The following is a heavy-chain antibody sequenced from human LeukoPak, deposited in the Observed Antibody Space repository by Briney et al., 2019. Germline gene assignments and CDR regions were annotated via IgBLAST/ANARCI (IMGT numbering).Heavy chain of an antibody. CDR1: GGSISSGGYY. CDR2: IYYSGST. J-gene: IGHJ4*02. D-gene: IGHD4-17*01. V-gene: IGHV4-31*03. CDR3: ASLYGDYSYYFDY. Sequence: SETLSLTCTVSGGSISSGGYYWSWIRQHPGEGLEWIGYIYYSGSTYYNPSLKSRVTISVDTSKNQFSLKLSSVTAADTAVYYCASLYGDYSYYFDYWGQGTLVTVSS.